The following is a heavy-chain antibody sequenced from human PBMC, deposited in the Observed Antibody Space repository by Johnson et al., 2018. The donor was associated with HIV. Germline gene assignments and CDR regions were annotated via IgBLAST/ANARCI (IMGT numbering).Heavy chain of an antibody. CDR3: TTDGMWWRTAFDI. D-gene: IGHD2-21*01. CDR2: ISYDGGNN. Sequence: QVQLMESGGGVVQPGRSLRLSCAASGFLFSRYAMHWVRQAPGKGLEWVAVISYDGGNNYYADSVKGRFTISRDNSKNTLYLQMNSLKTEDTAVYYCTTDGMWWRTAFDIWGQGTMVTVSS. J-gene: IGHJ3*02. CDR1: GFLFSRYA. V-gene: IGHV3-30-3*01.